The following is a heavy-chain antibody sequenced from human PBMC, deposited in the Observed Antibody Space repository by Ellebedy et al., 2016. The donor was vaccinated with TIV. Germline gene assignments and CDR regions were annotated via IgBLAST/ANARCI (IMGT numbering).Heavy chain of an antibody. CDR1: EYTFTGYY. Sequence: ASVKVSXXASEYTFTGYYIHWVRQAPGQGLEWMGWINPNSGGTNYTQKFQGWVTMTRETSISTAYMELRRLRSDDTAVYYCVTFRDSSGWYEDNWGQGTLVTVSS. CDR3: VTFRDSSGWYEDN. D-gene: IGHD6-19*01. J-gene: IGHJ4*02. V-gene: IGHV1-2*04. CDR2: INPNSGGT.